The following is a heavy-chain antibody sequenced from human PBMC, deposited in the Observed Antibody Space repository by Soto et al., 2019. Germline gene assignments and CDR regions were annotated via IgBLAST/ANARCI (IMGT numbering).Heavy chain of an antibody. D-gene: IGHD5-12*01. CDR1: GDIFSGYS. V-gene: IGHV1-69*12. CDR2: IIPLFGST. CDR3: ARDLGTGYDSGDY. J-gene: IGHJ4*02. Sequence: QVQLVQSGAEVKKPGSSVKVSCTASGDIFSGYSISWVRQAPGQGLEWMGGIIPLFGSTNYAPKFQGRVTISAGQSTNTGYMELRSLKSEDTAVYYCARDLGTGYDSGDYWGQGTLVTVSS.